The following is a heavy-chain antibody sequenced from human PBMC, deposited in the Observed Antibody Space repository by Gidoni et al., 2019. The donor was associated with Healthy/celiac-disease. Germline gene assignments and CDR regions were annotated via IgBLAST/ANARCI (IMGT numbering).Heavy chain of an antibody. CDR1: GFTFSSYA. V-gene: IGHV3-23*01. J-gene: IGHJ4*02. Sequence: EVQPLESGGGLVQPGGPLRLSCAASGFTFSSYAMSWVRQAPGKGLEWVSAISGSAGSTYYADSVTGRFTISRDNSKNTLYLQMNSLRAEDTAVYYCAKDRVGTTPHFDYWGQGTLVTVSS. CDR3: AKDRVGTTPHFDY. D-gene: IGHD1-26*01. CDR2: ISGSAGST.